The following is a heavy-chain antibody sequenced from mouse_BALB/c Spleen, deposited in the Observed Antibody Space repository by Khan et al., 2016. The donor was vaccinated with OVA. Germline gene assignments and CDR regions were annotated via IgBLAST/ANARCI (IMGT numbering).Heavy chain of an antibody. V-gene: IGHV2-2*01. CDR3: ARNYDYDECLAY. CDR2: IWSGGGT. D-gene: IGHD2-4*01. J-gene: IGHJ3*01. Sequence: QVQLKESGPGLVQPSQTLSITCTVSGFSLTSYGVHWVRQSPGKGLAWLGVIWSGGGTDYNATIKSRLRSSKNTSKNQVFWKMNSLKADDTAIYYGARNYDYDECLAYWGQGTLVTVSA. CDR1: GFSLTSYG.